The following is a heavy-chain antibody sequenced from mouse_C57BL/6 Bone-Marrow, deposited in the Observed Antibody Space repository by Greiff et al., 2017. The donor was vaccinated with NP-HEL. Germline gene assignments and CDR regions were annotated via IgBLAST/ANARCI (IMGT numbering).Heavy chain of an antibody. CDR1: GYTFTSYW. V-gene: IGHV1-59*01. J-gene: IGHJ3*01. CDR3: ASVFTMVKWFAY. CDR2: IDPSDSYT. Sequence: QVQLQQPGAELVRPGTSVKLSCKASGYTFTSYWMHWVKQRPGQGLEWIGVIDPSDSYTNYNQKFKGKATLTVDTSSSTAYMQLSSLTSEDSAVFYGASVFTMVKWFAYWGQGTLVTVSA. D-gene: IGHD1-1*02.